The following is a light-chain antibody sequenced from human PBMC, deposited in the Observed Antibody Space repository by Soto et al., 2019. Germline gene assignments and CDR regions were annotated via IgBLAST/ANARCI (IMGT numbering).Light chain of an antibody. Sequence: QSALTQPASVSGSPGQSITISCTGTSSDVGGYNYVSWYQQHPGKAPKLMIYDVSNRPSGVSNRFSGSKSGNTASLTISGLHADDEADYYCCSYTSSTLYVFGTGTKVTVL. CDR2: DVS. J-gene: IGLJ1*01. V-gene: IGLV2-14*01. CDR1: SSDVGGYNY. CDR3: CSYTSSTLYV.